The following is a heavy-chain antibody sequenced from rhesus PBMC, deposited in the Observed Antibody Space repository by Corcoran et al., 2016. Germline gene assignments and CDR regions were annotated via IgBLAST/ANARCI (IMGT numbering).Heavy chain of an antibody. V-gene: IGHV3-136*01. CDR3: TSEFDGYFDY. CDR2: ISYPGKTT. CDR1: GFTFSSYD. Sequence: EVQLVESGGGLVQPGGSLRLSCAASGFTFSSYDMSWVRQAPGKGLECVSYISYPGKTTDYADSVKGRFTSSRDNAKNSLSLQMSSLRAEDTAVYYCTSEFDGYFDYWGQGVLVTVSS. J-gene: IGHJ4*01.